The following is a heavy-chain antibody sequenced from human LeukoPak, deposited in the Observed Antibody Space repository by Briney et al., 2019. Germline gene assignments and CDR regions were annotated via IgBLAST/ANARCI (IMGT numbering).Heavy chain of an antibody. V-gene: IGHV3-23*01. CDR3: VTTGGNPLNCFDY. CDR1: GLNFKNYD. J-gene: IGHJ4*02. Sequence: GGSLRLSCAVSGLNFKNYDMNWVRQAPGKGLEWVSFISASGSRTDYRDSVRGRFTISRDNSRRTLNLQMTRLTDEDTASYYCVTTGGNPLNCFDYWGQGTMVAVSS. CDR2: ISASGSRT. D-gene: IGHD1-14*01.